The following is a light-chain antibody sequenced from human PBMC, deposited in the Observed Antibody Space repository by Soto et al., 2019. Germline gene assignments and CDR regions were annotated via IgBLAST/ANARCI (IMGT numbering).Light chain of an antibody. J-gene: IGKJ1*01. CDR3: QQSDVSPRT. CDR2: DAS. CDR1: QSIGRW. Sequence: DIQMTQSPSTLSASVGDTVTVTCRASQSIGRWLAWYQQRPGKAPKLLIYDASTLQSGVPSRFSGSGSGTDFTLTITSLDPEDFATYYCQQSDVSPRTFGQGTKVDIK. V-gene: IGKV1-39*01.